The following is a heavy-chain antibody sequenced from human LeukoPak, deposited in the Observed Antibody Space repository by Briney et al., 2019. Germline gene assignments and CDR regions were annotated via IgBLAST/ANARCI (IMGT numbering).Heavy chain of an antibody. D-gene: IGHD3-10*01. Sequence: SETLSLTCTVSGGSISSYYWSWIRQPPGKGLEWIGYIYYSGSTNYNPSLKSRVTISVDTSKNQFSLKLSSVTTADTAVYYCARGFSVYYYMDVWGKGTTVTVSS. J-gene: IGHJ6*03. CDR3: ARGFSVYYYMDV. V-gene: IGHV4-59*01. CDR1: GGSISSYY. CDR2: IYYSGST.